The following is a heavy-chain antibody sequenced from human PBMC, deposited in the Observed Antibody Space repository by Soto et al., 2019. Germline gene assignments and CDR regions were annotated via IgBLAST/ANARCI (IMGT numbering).Heavy chain of an antibody. CDR1: GFTFSSYS. CDR3: ARQLYCDCGIDS. Sequence: GGSLRLSCAASGFTFSSYSMNWVHQAPGKGLEWVSSIGGSSDSISHADSVKGRFTISRDNAQMSLYLQMSSLRAEDTAVYYCARQLYCDCGIDSWGRGTLVTVSS. D-gene: IGHD2-21*02. J-gene: IGHJ4*02. V-gene: IGHV3-21*01. CDR2: IGGSSDSI.